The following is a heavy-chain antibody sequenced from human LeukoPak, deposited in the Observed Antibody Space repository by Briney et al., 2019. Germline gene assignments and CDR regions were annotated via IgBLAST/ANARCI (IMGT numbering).Heavy chain of an antibody. V-gene: IGHV3-15*01. CDR1: GFTFSNAW. Sequence: PGGSLRLSCAASGFTFSNAWMSWVRQAPGKGLEWVGRIKSKTDGGTTDYAAPVKGRFTISRDDSKNTLYLQMNSLKTEDTAVYYCTTDLPSGSYLYYFDYWGQGTLVTVSS. CDR2: IKSKTDGGTT. J-gene: IGHJ4*02. D-gene: IGHD1-26*01. CDR3: TTDLPSGSYLYYFDY.